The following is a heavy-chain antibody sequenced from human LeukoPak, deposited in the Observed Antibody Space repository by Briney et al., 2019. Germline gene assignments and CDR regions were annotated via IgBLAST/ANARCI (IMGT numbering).Heavy chain of an antibody. CDR3: ARDSLGYCSGGRCYSGGLDY. Sequence: GGSLRLSCAASGFTFSSYSMNWVRQAPGKGLEWVSSISSSSSYIYYADSVKGRFTISRDNAKNSLYLQMNSLRAEDTAVYYCARDSLGYCSGGRCYSGGLDYWGQGTLVTVSS. CDR2: ISSSSSYI. V-gene: IGHV3-21*01. J-gene: IGHJ4*02. CDR1: GFTFSSYS. D-gene: IGHD2-15*01.